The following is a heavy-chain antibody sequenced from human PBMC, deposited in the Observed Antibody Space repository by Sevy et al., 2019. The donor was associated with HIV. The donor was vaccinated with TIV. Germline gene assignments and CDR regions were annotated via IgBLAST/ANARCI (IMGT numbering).Heavy chain of an antibody. CDR1: GYTFGAYY. V-gene: IGHV1-2*06. J-gene: IGHJ4*02. CDR2: INPKSGDT. CDR3: VRINFLTYFDY. Sequence: ASVKVSCKASGYTFGAYYIHWVRQAPGQGLEWMGLINPKSGDTDYAQGFQGRVAMTRDTSISTAYMELNRLTSDDTALYYCVRINFLTYFDYWGQGTLVTVSS.